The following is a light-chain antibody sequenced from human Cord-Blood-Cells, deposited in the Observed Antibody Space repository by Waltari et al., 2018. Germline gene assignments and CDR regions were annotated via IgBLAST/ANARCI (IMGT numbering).Light chain of an antibody. Sequence: EIVLTQSPATLSLSPGDRATLSCRASQSVSSYLAWYQQKPGQAPRLLIYDASNRATGIPARFSGSGSGTDFTLTISSLEPEDFAVYYCQQRSNWPSVTFGPGTKVDIK. V-gene: IGKV3-11*01. J-gene: IGKJ3*01. CDR1: QSVSSY. CDR2: DAS. CDR3: QQRSNWPSVT.